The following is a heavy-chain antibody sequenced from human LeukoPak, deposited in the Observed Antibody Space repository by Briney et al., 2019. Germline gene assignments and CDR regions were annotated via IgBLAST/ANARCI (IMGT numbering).Heavy chain of an antibody. J-gene: IGHJ5*02. CDR1: VYTFHTYG. Sequence: ASVKVSYKASVYTFHTYGIIWVRQAPGQRPEWMGWINTDNGNTKYAQKFQGRVTMTTDTSTSTAYIELSSLRSDDTAVYYCARKGCTGDCYRFYPWRQGTLVTVSS. D-gene: IGHD2-21*02. CDR3: ARKGCTGDCYRFYP. V-gene: IGHV1-18*01. CDR2: INTDNGNT.